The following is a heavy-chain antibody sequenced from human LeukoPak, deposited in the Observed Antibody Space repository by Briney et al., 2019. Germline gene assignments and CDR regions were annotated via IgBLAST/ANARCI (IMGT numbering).Heavy chain of an antibody. D-gene: IGHD3-22*01. Sequence: NSGGSLRLSCAASGSTFSDYYMNWNRQAPGKGLEWVSYISISGTTIYYADSVKGRFTISRDNAKNSLYLQMNSLRAEDTAVYYCAKDQGLRYYYDSSGYYYGYWGQGTLVTVSS. CDR1: GSTFSDYY. V-gene: IGHV3-11*01. CDR3: AKDQGLRYYYDSSGYYYGY. CDR2: ISISGTTI. J-gene: IGHJ4*02.